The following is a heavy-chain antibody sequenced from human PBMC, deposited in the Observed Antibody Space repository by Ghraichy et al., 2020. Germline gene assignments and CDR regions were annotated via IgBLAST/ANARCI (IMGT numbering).Heavy chain of an antibody. CDR2: INPNTYDR. V-gene: IGHV1-2*06. CDR3: ARGAREGSNFCLDP. CDR1: GYRFTASY. Sequence: ASVKVSCQASGYRFTASYFHWVRHVPGQAFEYIGRINPNTYDRYYALDFENRITMTTDTSGVIVYMELYGLTYDDTAVYYCARGAREGSNFCLDPWGQGTLVTVSA. D-gene: IGHD5-24*01. J-gene: IGHJ5*02.